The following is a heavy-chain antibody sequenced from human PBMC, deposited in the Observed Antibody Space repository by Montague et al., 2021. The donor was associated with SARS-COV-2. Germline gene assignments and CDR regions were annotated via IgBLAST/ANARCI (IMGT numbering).Heavy chain of an antibody. Sequence: SLRRSCAASGFTFSNIWMGWVRQAPGKGLEWVANIKPDESEKNYVDSVRGRFSISRDNAKNSLYLQMDNLRAEDTAIYYCAKNGGAHGLDVWGQGTSVSVSS. CDR1: GFTFSNIW. V-gene: IGHV3-7*01. CDR2: IKPDESEK. D-gene: IGHD4-23*01. CDR3: AKNGGAHGLDV. J-gene: IGHJ6*02.